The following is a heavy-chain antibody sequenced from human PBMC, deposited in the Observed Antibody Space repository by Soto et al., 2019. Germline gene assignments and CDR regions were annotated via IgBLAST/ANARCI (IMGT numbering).Heavy chain of an antibody. CDR2: ISYDGSNK. CDR1: GFTFSSYG. Sequence: QVQLVESGGGVVQPGRSLRLSCAASGFTFSSYGMHWVRQAPGKGLEWVAVISYDGSNKYYADSVKGRFTISRDNSKNTLYLQMNSLRAEDTAVYYCAKGGWATRWVVAAPFDYWGQGTLVTVSS. D-gene: IGHD6-19*01. V-gene: IGHV3-30*18. CDR3: AKGGWATRWVVAAPFDY. J-gene: IGHJ4*02.